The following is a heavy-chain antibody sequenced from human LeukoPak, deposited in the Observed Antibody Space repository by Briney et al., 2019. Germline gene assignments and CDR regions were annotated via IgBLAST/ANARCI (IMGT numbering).Heavy chain of an antibody. CDR2: FDPEDGET. CDR1: GYTLTKLS. D-gene: IGHD2-8*01. Sequence: GASVKVSCKVSGYTLTKLSMHWVRQAPGKGLEWMGGFDPEDGETIYAQKFQGRVTMTEDTSTDTAYMELSSLRSEDTAVYYCATVSGLLNGGIHYYYGMDVWGQGTTVTVSS. CDR3: ATVSGLLNGGIHYYYGMDV. V-gene: IGHV1-24*01. J-gene: IGHJ6*02.